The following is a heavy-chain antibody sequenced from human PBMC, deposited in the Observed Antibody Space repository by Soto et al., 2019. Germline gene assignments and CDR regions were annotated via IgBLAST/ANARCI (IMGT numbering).Heavy chain of an antibody. CDR3: ARGRVAVAGFEFAGHMDV. CDR2: IIPIFGTA. Sequence: RASVKVSCKASGGTFSSYAISWVRQAPGQGLEWMGGIIPIFGTANYAQKFQGRVTITADESTSTAYMELSSLRSEDTAVYYCARGRVAVAGFEFAGHMDVWGQGTTVTVSS. V-gene: IGHV1-69*13. D-gene: IGHD6-19*01. J-gene: IGHJ6*02. CDR1: GGTFSSYA.